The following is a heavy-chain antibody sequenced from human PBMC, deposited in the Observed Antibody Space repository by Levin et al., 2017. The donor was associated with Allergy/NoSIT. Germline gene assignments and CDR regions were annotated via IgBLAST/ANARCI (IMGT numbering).Heavy chain of an antibody. V-gene: IGHV4-59*01. Sequence: PSETLSLTCSVSGGSISGYYWGWIRQPPGKGLDWIGYFYYGGSTNYNPSLKSRVTTSVDTSTNQFSLKLSAVTAADTAVYYCARALSDYGSGTYKYFERWGRGTLVTVSS. CDR1: GGSISGYY. J-gene: IGHJ2*01. D-gene: IGHD3-10*01. CDR3: ARALSDYGSGTYKYFER. CDR2: FYYGGST.